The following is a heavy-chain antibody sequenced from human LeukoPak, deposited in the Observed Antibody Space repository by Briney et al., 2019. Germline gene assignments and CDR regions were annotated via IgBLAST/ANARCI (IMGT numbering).Heavy chain of an antibody. V-gene: IGHV3-48*03. J-gene: IGHJ4*02. CDR3: VRDNLETPWLERSY. D-gene: IGHD1-1*01. CDR1: GFTFSLYN. Sequence: QAGGSLRLSCAASGFTFSLYNMNWVRQAPGKGLEWVSQISASETSIKYADSVRGRFTISRDNVKNSVYLQMNSLRAEGTAIYYCVRDNLETPWLERSYWGQGTLVTVSS. CDR2: ISASETSI.